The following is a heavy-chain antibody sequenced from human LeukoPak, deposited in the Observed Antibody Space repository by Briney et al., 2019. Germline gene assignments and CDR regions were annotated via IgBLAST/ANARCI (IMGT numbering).Heavy chain of an antibody. CDR1: GGSISSSSYY. J-gene: IGHJ3*02. CDR3: ARHLSAPYYDILTGYYVFGAFDI. V-gene: IGHV4-39*01. Sequence: SETLSLTCTVSGGSISSSSYYWGWIRQPPGKGLEWIGSICYSGSTYYNPSLRSRVTISVDTSKNKFSLKLSSVTAADTAVYDCARHLSAPYYDILTGYYVFGAFDIWGQGTMVTVSS. CDR2: ICYSGST. D-gene: IGHD3-9*01.